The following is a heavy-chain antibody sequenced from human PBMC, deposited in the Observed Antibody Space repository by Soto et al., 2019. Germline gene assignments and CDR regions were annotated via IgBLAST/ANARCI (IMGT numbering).Heavy chain of an antibody. Sequence: SGPTLVNPTQTLTLTCTFSGFSLSTSGVGVGWIRQPPGKALEWLARIDWDDDKYYNTSLRTRLTISKDTSKNQVVLTMTNMDPVDTATYYCARITGTGYCVGTSCLKRGYFDYWGQGTPVTVSS. V-gene: IGHV2-70*11. CDR3: ARITGTGYCVGTSCLKRGYFDY. J-gene: IGHJ4*02. CDR1: GFSLSTSGVG. CDR2: IDWDDDK. D-gene: IGHD2-2*01.